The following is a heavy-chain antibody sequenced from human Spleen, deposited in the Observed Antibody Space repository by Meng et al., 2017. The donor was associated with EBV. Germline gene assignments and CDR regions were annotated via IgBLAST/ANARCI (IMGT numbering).Heavy chain of an antibody. V-gene: IGHV1-18*01. CDR3: ARRRLDDSSGYYVDY. CDR1: AYTFSDYD. CDR2: SSPYNGNT. Sequence: VLLVLARTEVKKPVASVKFSCKAPAYTFSDYDIMWVRQAPGRGLEWMGWSSPYNGNTKYAQKLQDRVTMTTDTSTSTAYMELRSLRSDDTAMYYCARRRLDDSSGYYVDYWGQGTLVTVSS. J-gene: IGHJ4*02. D-gene: IGHD3-22*01.